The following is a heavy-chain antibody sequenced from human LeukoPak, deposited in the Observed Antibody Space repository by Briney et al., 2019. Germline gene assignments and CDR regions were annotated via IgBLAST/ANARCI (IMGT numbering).Heavy chain of an antibody. CDR3: ARLVATIDF. D-gene: IGHD5-12*01. Sequence: PGGSLRLSCAASGFTFSSYEMNWVRQAPGKGLEWVSSISSSSSYIYYADSVKGRFTISRDNAKNALYLQMNSLRAEDTAVYYCARLVATIDFWGQGTLVTVSS. J-gene: IGHJ4*02. CDR2: ISSSSSYI. CDR1: GFTFSSYE. V-gene: IGHV3-21*01.